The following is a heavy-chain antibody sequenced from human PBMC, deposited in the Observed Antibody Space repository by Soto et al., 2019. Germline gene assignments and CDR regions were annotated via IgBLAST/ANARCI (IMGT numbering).Heavy chain of an antibody. CDR2: INHNSGDT. Sequence: ASVKVSCKASGYTFTGYYMHWVRQAPGQGLEGMGWINHNSGDTNYAQKFQGRVIMSRDTSISTAYMELSGLRSDDTAVYYCARGFYYDSGYWAAFDIWGQGTMVTVSS. D-gene: IGHD3-22*01. CDR3: ARGFYYDSGYWAAFDI. J-gene: IGHJ3*02. V-gene: IGHV1-2*02. CDR1: GYTFTGYY.